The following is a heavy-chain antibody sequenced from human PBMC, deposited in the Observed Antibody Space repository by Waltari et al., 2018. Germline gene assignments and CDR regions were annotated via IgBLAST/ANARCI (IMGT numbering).Heavy chain of an antibody. CDR2: IKQDGSEK. Sequence: EVQLVESGGGLVQPGGSLRLSCAASGFTFSSYWMSWLRQAPGKGLEWVANIKQDGSEKYYVDSVKGRFTISRDNAKNSLYLQMNSLRAEDTAVYYCARRGSSWFYWYFDLWGRGTLVTVSS. V-gene: IGHV3-7*01. CDR1: GFTFSSYW. J-gene: IGHJ2*01. CDR3: ARRGSSWFYWYFDL. D-gene: IGHD6-13*01.